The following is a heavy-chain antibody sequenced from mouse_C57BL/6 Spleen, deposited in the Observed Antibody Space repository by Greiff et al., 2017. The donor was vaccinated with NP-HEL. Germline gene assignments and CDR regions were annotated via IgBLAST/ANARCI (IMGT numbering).Heavy chain of an antibody. CDR3: ARDRGYGYFDY. D-gene: IGHD2-2*01. CDR1: GFTFSDYY. CDR2: INYDGSST. V-gene: IGHV5-16*01. Sequence: VESEGGLVQPGSSMKLSCTASGFTFSDYYMAWVRQVPEKGLEWVANINYDGSSTYYLDSLKSRFIISRDNAKNILYLQMSSLKSEDTATYYCARDRGYGYFDYWGQGTTLTVSS. J-gene: IGHJ2*01.